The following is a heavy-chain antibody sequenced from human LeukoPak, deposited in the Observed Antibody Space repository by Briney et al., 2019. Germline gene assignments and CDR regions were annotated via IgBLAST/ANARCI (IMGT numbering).Heavy chain of an antibody. CDR2: ISGSDGST. J-gene: IGHJ4*02. V-gene: IGHV3-23*01. Sequence: GGSLRLSCAASGFTFSSYAMTWVRQAPGKGLECVSTISGSDGSTYYADSVKGRFTISRDNSKNTLYLQMNSLRAEDTAVYYCAKAFDWLSEKLFDYRGQGTLVTVSS. CDR3: AKAFDWLSEKLFDY. CDR1: GFTFSSYA. D-gene: IGHD3-9*01.